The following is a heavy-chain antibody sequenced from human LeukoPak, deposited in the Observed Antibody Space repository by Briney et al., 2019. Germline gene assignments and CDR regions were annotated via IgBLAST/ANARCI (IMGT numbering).Heavy chain of an antibody. V-gene: IGHV4-39*07. Sequence: SETLSLTCTVSGGSISSSSYYWGWIRQPPGKGLEWIGSSYYSGSTYHNPSLKSRVTISVDTSKNQFSLKLSSVAAADTAVYYCARDLAAAGYFDSWGQGTLVTVSS. CDR2: SYYSGST. J-gene: IGHJ4*02. D-gene: IGHD6-13*01. CDR3: ARDLAAAGYFDS. CDR1: GGSISSSSYY.